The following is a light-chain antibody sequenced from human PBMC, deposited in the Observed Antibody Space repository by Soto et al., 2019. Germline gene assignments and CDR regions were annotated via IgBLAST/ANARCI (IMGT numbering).Light chain of an antibody. CDR2: KAS. J-gene: IGKJ1*01. V-gene: IGKV1-5*03. CDR3: QLYNSYSEA. Sequence: DIQMTQSPSTLSGSVGDRVTITCRASQTISSWLAWYQQKPGKAPKLLIYKASTLKSGVPSRFSGSVSGTELTLTISSVQPDDFATYYCQLYNSYSEAFGQGTQV. CDR1: QTISSW.